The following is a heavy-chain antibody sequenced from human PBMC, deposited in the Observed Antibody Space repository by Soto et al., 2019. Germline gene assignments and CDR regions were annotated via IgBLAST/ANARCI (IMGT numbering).Heavy chain of an antibody. CDR3: AKDRSSTSCYAFDY. CDR1: GFTFTNYA. D-gene: IGHD2-2*01. V-gene: IGHV3-23*01. J-gene: IGHJ4*02. CDR2: ISGSGGTT. Sequence: EVQLLESGGGLVQPGGSLRLSCAASGFTFTNYAMSWARQAPGKGLEWVSAISGSGGTTHYADSVKGRFTISRDNSKNTLYLQMNSLRVEDTAVYDCAKDRSSTSCYAFDYWGQGSLVTVSS.